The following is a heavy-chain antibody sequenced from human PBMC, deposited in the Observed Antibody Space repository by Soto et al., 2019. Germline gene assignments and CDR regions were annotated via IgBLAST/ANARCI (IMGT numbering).Heavy chain of an antibody. CDR2: IGDDGRV. V-gene: IGHV4-39*02. Sequence: PTATPALGRPLSGGPLRSRRDDGGWHQQPPGKGLEWSGSIGDDGRVYYNPSLRGRATLLVDTSNNRLSLNLNSVTAADTAVYYCAIPPPIEVAGPDYWGQGSLVKGSS. CDR1: GGPLRSRRDD. J-gene: IGHJ4*01. D-gene: IGHD3-22*01. CDR3: AIPPPIEVAGPDY.